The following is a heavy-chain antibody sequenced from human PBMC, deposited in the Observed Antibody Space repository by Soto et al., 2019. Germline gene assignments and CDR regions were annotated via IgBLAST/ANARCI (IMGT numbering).Heavy chain of an antibody. CDR1: GYRFSTYW. D-gene: IGHD5-18*01. Sequence: GESLKISCKGIGYRFSTYWLAWVRQMPGKGLEWMGTIFPDDSETRYSPTFQGQVTISADKSISTAYLQWRSLKASDSAIYYGARCQYSVSHYLDFWGQGTRVTVSS. CDR3: ARCQYSVSHYLDF. V-gene: IGHV5-51*01. J-gene: IGHJ4*02. CDR2: IFPDDSET.